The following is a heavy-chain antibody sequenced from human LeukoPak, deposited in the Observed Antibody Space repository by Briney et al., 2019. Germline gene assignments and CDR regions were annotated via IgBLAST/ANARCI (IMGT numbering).Heavy chain of an antibody. D-gene: IGHD6-6*01. Sequence: SETLSLTCTVSGGSIRTYYWSWIRQPPGRGLEWIGYVFYSGSTNYNPSLKSRVTISVDTSKNQFSLKLSSVTAADTAVYYCARAYSSSSMSDYWGQGTLVTVSS. V-gene: IGHV4-59*01. CDR2: VFYSGST. CDR1: GGSIRTYY. CDR3: ARAYSSSSMSDY. J-gene: IGHJ4*02.